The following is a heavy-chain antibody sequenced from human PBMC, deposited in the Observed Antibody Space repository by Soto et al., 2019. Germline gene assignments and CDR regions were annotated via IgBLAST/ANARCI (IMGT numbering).Heavy chain of an antibody. V-gene: IGHV3-23*01. CDR1: GFTFSSYA. Sequence: GGSLRLSCAASGFTFSSYAMSWVRQAPGKGLEWVSGISGSGGNTYYADSVKGRFTISRDNSKNTLHLHMNSLRGDDTAVYYCAKSHKSGWPGGFDYWGQGTLVTVSS. CDR3: AKSHKSGWPGGFDY. D-gene: IGHD6-19*01. J-gene: IGHJ4*02. CDR2: ISGSGGNT.